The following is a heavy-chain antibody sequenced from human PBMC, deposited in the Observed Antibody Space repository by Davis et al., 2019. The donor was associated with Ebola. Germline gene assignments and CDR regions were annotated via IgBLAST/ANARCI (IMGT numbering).Heavy chain of an antibody. Sequence: PGGSLRLSCAASGFTFSSYDMHWVRQATGKGLEWVSAIGTAGDTYYPGSVKGRFTISRDNSRNTLFLQVNSLRVEDTAVYYCARDPAIGQPLSTFDVWGQGTTVTVAS. D-gene: IGHD1-14*01. V-gene: IGHV3-13*01. CDR3: ARDPAIGQPLSTFDV. CDR1: GFTFSSYD. CDR2: IGTAGDT. J-gene: IGHJ3*01.